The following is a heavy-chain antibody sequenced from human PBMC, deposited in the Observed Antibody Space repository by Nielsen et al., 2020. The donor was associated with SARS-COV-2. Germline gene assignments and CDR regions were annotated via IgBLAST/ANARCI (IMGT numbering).Heavy chain of an antibody. Sequence: SLKISCAASGFTFDDYAMHWVRQAPGKGLEWVSGISWNSGSIGYADSVKGRFTISRDNAKNSPYLQMNSLRAEDTALYYCAKADDSSGYYWGQGTMVTVSS. CDR3: AKADDSSGYY. D-gene: IGHD3-22*01. CDR1: GFTFDDYA. V-gene: IGHV3-9*01. J-gene: IGHJ3*01. CDR2: ISWNSGSI.